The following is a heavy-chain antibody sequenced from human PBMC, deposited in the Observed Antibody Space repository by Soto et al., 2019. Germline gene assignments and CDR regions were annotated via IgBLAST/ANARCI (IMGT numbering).Heavy chain of an antibody. J-gene: IGHJ5*02. D-gene: IGHD2-15*01. V-gene: IGHV3-23*01. CDR1: GFTFSNYA. CDR2: LSDGGGST. CDR3: AKEGTPSPYNSFDP. Sequence: PGGSLRLSSADSGFTFSNYAMSWVREAPGKGLEWVSGLSDGGGSTFYADSVKGRFTISRDNAKNTLYLQMSSLRAEDTAVYYCAKEGTPSPYNSFDPWGQATLMTVST.